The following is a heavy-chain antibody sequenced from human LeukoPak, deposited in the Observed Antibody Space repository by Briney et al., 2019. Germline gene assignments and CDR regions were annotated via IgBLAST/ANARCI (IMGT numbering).Heavy chain of an antibody. CDR1: GGFISSYY. Sequence: SETLSLTCTVSGGFISSYYWSWIRQPPGKGLEWIGYIYYSGSTNYNPSLKSRVTISVDTSKNQFSLKLNSVTAADTAVYYCARGDDNVAVAGDWGRGILVTVSS. D-gene: IGHD6-19*01. CDR3: ARGDDNVAVAGD. J-gene: IGHJ4*02. CDR2: IYYSGST. V-gene: IGHV4-59*12.